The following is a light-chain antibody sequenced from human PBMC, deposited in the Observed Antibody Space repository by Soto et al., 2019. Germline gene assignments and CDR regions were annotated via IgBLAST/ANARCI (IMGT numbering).Light chain of an antibody. J-gene: IGKJ1*01. CDR1: QTINHN. V-gene: IGKV3-15*01. Sequence: EIVLTQSPVTLSLSPGERATLSCRASQTINHNVAWYQLKHGQVPKLLIYRASTRAADVPARFSGGGSGTEFTLTISSLQSEDFAEYHCQQYNNWPQTFGQGTKVDIK. CDR3: QQYNNWPQT. CDR2: RAS.